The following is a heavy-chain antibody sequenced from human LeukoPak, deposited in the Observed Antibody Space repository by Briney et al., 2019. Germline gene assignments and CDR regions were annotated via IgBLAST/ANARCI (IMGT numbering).Heavy chain of an antibody. J-gene: IGHJ4*02. CDR1: GFTFSSYA. Sequence: GRSLRLSCAASGFTFSSYAMHWVRQAPGKGLEWVAVISYEGSNKYYADSVKGRFTISRDNSKNTLYLQMNSLRAEDTAVYYCARDLDYGGNSEVGYWGQGTLVTVSS. CDR2: ISYEGSNK. CDR3: ARDLDYGGNSEVGY. D-gene: IGHD4-23*01. V-gene: IGHV3-30-3*01.